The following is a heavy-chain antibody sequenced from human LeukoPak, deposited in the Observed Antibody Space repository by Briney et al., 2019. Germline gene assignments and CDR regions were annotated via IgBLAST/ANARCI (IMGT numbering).Heavy chain of an antibody. J-gene: IGHJ4*02. D-gene: IGHD3-22*01. Sequence: ASVKVSCKASGYTFTSYGISWVRQAPGQGLEWMGWISAYNGNTNYAQKPQGRVTMTTDTSTSTAYMELRSLRSDDTAVYYCARDPRLRYYDSSGYWGDYFDYWGQGTLVTVSS. CDR3: ARDPRLRYYDSSGYWGDYFDY. V-gene: IGHV1-18*01. CDR1: GYTFTSYG. CDR2: ISAYNGNT.